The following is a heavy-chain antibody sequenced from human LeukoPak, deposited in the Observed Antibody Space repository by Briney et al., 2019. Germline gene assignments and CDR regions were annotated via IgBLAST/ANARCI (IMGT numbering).Heavy chain of an antibody. Sequence: SQTLSLTCAISGDSVSSNSAAWNWLRQSPSRGLEWLGRTYYRSKWYNDYAVSVKSRITINPDTSKNQFSLQLNSVTPEDTAVYYCARGYSSSWYTGNWFDPWGQGTLVTVSS. CDR1: GDSVSSNSAA. D-gene: IGHD6-13*01. J-gene: IGHJ5*02. V-gene: IGHV6-1*01. CDR3: ARGYSSSWYTGNWFDP. CDR2: TYYRSKWYN.